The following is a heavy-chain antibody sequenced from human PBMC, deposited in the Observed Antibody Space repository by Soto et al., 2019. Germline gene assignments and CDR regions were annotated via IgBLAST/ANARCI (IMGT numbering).Heavy chain of an antibody. CDR1: GYSFTSYG. CDR3: ARDQSFDLNYYYDIDV. V-gene: IGHV1-18*01. J-gene: IGHJ6*02. Sequence: QVHLVQAGAEVKKPGASVKVSCKASGYSFTSYGIGWVRQAPGQGLEWMGWISPYNGNTYYAQKLQGRVTMTTDTSTNTDYMELSSLRSEDTAMYYCARDQSFDLNYYYDIDVWGQGTTVTVSS. CDR2: ISPYNGNT.